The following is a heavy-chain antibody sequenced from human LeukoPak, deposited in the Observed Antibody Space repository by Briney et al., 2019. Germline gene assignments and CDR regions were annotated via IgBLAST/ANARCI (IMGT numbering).Heavy chain of an antibody. CDR3: ARSYNGAFDS. D-gene: IGHD3-10*01. CDR2: IKQDGSEK. V-gene: IGHV3-7*01. Sequence: HPGGSLRLSCAASGFTFSSYWMSWVRQAPGKGLEWVANIKQDGSEKYYVDSVKGRFTISRDNANNSLYLQMSSLRAEDTAIYYCARSYNGAFDSWGQGTLVTVSS. CDR1: GFTFSSYW. J-gene: IGHJ4*02.